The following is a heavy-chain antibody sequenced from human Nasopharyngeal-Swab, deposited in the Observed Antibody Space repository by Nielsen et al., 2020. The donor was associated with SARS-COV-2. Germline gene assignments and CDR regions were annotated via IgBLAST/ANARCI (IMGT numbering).Heavy chain of an antibody. D-gene: IGHD2-21*02. J-gene: IGHJ6*03. V-gene: IGHV3-53*01. CDR2: IYSGGST. CDR1: GFTVSSNY. Sequence: GESLKISCAASGFTVSSNYMSWVRQAPRKGLEWVSVIYSGGSTYYADSVKGRFTISRDNSKNTLYLQMNSLRAEDTAVYYCARVSGGDCYSFCYYYYYMDVWGKGTTVTVSS. CDR3: ARVSGGDCYSFCYYYYYMDV.